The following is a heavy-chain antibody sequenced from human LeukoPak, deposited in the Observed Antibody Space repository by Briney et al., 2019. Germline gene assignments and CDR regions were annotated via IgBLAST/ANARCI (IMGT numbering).Heavy chain of an antibody. V-gene: IGHV5-51*01. D-gene: IGHD1-26*01. CDR3: ARRRSGVFDY. Sequence: GESLKISCQGSGYNFATYWIGWVRQMPGKGLEWMGIIYPGDSDTRYSPSFQGQVTISADKSISTAYLQWSSLKASDTAMYYCARRRSGVFDYWGQGTLVTVSS. CDR1: GYNFATYW. CDR2: IYPGDSDT. J-gene: IGHJ4*02.